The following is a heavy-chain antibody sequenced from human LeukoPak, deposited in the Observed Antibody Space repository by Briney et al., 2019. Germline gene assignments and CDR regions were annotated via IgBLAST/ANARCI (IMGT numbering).Heavy chain of an antibody. CDR1: GFNSGDYN. CDR3: SRGQLYPYGPEFDY. V-gene: IGHV3-49*03. Sequence: GGSLRLSWTASGFNSGDYNMNWIRQATGKGLEGVGYNRSNIHDRTPGNAASVKGRFTISRDDSDNIAYLQMTSRKTEDTAVYYCSRGQLYPYGPEFDYWAQGALVTVSS. J-gene: IGHJ4*02. CDR2: NRSNIHDRTP. D-gene: IGHD3-10*01.